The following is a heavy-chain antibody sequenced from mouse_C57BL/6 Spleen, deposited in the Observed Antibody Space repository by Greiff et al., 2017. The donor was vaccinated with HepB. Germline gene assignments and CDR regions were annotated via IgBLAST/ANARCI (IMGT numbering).Heavy chain of an antibody. V-gene: IGHV1-18*01. CDR2: INPNNGGT. CDR1: GYTFTDYN. D-gene: IGHD1-1*01. Sequence: EVQLQQSGPELVKPGASVKIPCKASGYTFTDYNMDWVKQSHGKSLEWIGDINPNNGGTIYNQKFKGKATLTVDKSSSTAYMELRSLTSEDTAVYYCARNPDYYGSSEVYFDYWGQGTTLTVSS. J-gene: IGHJ2*01. CDR3: ARNPDYYGSSEVYFDY.